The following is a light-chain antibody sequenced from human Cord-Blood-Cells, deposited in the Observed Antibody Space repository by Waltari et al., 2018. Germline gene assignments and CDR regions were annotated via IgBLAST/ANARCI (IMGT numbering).Light chain of an antibody. V-gene: IGLV2-23*01. J-gene: IGLJ2*01. CDR1: SSDVGSYNL. Sequence: QSALTPPASASGSPGPSITIPCTGTSSDVGSYNLFPWYQQPPGKAPKLMIYEGSKRPSGVSNRFSGSKSGNTASLTISGLQAEDEADYYCCSYAGSSIVVFGGGTKLTVL. CDR3: CSYAGSSIVV. CDR2: EGS.